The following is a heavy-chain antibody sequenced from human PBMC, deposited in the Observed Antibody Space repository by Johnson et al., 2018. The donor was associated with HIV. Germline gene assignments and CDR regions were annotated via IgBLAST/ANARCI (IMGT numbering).Heavy chain of an antibody. D-gene: IGHD2-8*01. V-gene: IGHV3-30*02. CDR3: ARDQNIVLMVYAATGAFDI. CDR1: RFTFSYYG. Sequence: QVQLVESGGGVVQPGGSLRLSCSASRFTFSYYGMHWVRQAPGKGLEWVTFIRFNGSHKYYADSVKGRFTISRDKNTLYLQMNSLRAEDTAVYYCARDQNIVLMVYAATGAFDIWGQGTMVTVSS. CDR2: IRFNGSHK. J-gene: IGHJ3*02.